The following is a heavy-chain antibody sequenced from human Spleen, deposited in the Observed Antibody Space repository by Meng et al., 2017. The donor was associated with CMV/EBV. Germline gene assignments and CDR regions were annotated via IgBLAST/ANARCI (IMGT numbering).Heavy chain of an antibody. Sequence: GESLKISCAASGYTFSSYAMHWVRQAPGKGLEWVAVISYDGSNKYYADSVKGRFTISRDNSKNTLYLQMNSLRAEDTAVYYCARDGEIVVPAAPDYWGQGTLVTVSS. CDR3: ARDGEIVVPAAPDY. CDR2: ISYDGSNK. J-gene: IGHJ4*02. D-gene: IGHD2-2*01. V-gene: IGHV3-30-3*01. CDR1: GYTFSSYA.